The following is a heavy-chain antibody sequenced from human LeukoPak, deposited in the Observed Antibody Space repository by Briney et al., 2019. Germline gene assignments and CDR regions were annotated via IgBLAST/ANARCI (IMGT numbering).Heavy chain of an antibody. V-gene: IGHV3-21*01. D-gene: IGHD1-7*01. J-gene: IGHJ4*02. CDR1: GFTFSSYS. Sequence: GGSLRLSCAAPGFTFSSYSMNLVRQPPGKGLEWVSSIRTGSGYRYYAASVKGRFTISRDYAKNALYLQMNSLRAEDTAVYYCARDRQYNWNYGSYWGQGTLVTVSS. CDR3: ARDRQYNWNYGSY. CDR2: IRTGSGYR.